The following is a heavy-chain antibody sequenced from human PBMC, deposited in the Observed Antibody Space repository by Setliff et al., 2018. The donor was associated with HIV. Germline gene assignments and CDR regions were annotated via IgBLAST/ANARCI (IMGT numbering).Heavy chain of an antibody. V-gene: IGHV4-59*01. CDR2: IYYSGST. CDR3: ARSRTSSGYYGVTGYGMDV. D-gene: IGHD3-22*01. J-gene: IGHJ6*02. CDR1: GGSISSDY. Sequence: SETLSLTCTVSGGSISSDYWSWIRQPPGKGLEWIGYIYYSGSTNYNPSLKSRVTISVATSKNQFSLKLNSVTTADTAVYYCARSRTSSGYYGVTGYGMDVWGQGTTITVSS.